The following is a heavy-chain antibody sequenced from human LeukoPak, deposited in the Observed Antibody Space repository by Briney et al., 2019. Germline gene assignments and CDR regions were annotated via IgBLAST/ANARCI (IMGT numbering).Heavy chain of an antibody. CDR3: ASVYYDILTGYYPPDYYYGMDV. Sequence: SVKVSCKAYGGTFSSYAISWVRQAPGQGLEWMGGIIPIFGTANYAQKFQGRVTITADESTSTAYMELSSLRSEDTAVYYCASVYYDILTGYYPPDYYYGMDVWGKGTTVTVSS. D-gene: IGHD3-9*01. J-gene: IGHJ6*04. CDR1: GGTFSSYA. V-gene: IGHV1-69*13. CDR2: IIPIFGTA.